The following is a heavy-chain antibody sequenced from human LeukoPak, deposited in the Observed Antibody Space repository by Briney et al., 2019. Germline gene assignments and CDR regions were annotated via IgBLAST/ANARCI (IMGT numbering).Heavy chain of an antibody. V-gene: IGHV1-46*01. CDR2: INPSGGSA. D-gene: IGHD5-18*01. Sequence: ASVKVSCKASGYTFINYYMHWVRQAPGQRLEWMGIINPSGGSAYYAQKFQGRVTMTSDASTSTFHMELSSLRSEDTAVYYCARPVDTASLVNWGQGTLVTVSS. CDR1: GYTFINYY. J-gene: IGHJ4*02. CDR3: ARPVDTASLVN.